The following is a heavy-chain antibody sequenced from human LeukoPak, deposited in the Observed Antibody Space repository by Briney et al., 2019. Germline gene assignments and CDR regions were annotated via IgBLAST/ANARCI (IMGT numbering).Heavy chain of an antibody. D-gene: IGHD6-6*01. CDR1: GGSISSIHW. J-gene: IGHJ4*02. V-gene: IGHV4-4*02. Sequence: SGTLSLTCAVSGGSISSIHWWTWGRQPPGKGLEWIVSMYYSGSTYNNPSLKSRVTISVDTSKNQFSLKLSSVTAADTDVYYCARATRAARHFDYWGQGTLVTVSS. CDR2: MYYSGST. CDR3: ARATRAARHFDY.